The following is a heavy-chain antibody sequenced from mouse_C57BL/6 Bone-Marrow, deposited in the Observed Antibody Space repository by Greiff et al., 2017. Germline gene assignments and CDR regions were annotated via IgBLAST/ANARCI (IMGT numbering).Heavy chain of an antibody. CDR2: ISYSGST. V-gene: IGHV3-1*01. CDR3: ARLGRDYFDY. CDR1: GYSITSGYD. J-gene: IGHJ2*01. D-gene: IGHD4-1*01. Sequence: EVKLQESGPGMVKPSQSLSLTCTVTGYSITSGYDWHWIRHFPGNKLEWMGYISYSGSTNYNPSLKSRISITHDTSKNHFFLKLNSVTTEDTATYYCARLGRDYFDYWGQGTTLTVSS.